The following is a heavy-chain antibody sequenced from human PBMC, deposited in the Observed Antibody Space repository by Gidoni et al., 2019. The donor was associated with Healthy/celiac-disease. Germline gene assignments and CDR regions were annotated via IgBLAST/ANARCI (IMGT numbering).Heavy chain of an antibody. CDR2: INHSGST. V-gene: IGHV4-34*01. Sequence: QVQLQQWGAGLLKPSETLSLTCAVYGGSFSGYYWRWIRQPPGKGLEWLGEINHSGSTNSNPSLKSRFTISVDTSKNQFSLKLSSVTAADTAVYYCARGKGAVSGKRYFDLWGRGTLVTVSS. D-gene: IGHD6-19*01. CDR3: ARGKGAVSGKRYFDL. J-gene: IGHJ2*01. CDR1: GGSFSGYY.